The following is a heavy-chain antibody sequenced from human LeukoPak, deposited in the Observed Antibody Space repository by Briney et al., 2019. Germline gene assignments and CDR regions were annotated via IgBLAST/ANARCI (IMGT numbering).Heavy chain of an antibody. CDR3: ARDPDYYGSGTYYNHYFDY. D-gene: IGHD3-10*01. Sequence: PGGSLRLSCAASGFTVSSNYMSWVRQAPGKGLEWVSVIYSGGSTYYADSVKGRFTISRDNAKNSLYLQMNSLRAEDTAVYYCARDPDYYGSGTYYNHYFDYWGQGTLVTVSS. CDR2: IYSGGST. V-gene: IGHV3-66*01. J-gene: IGHJ4*02. CDR1: GFTVSSNY.